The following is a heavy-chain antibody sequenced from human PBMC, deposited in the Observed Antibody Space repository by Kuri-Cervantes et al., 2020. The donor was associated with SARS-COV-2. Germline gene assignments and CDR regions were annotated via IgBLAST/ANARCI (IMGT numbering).Heavy chain of an antibody. D-gene: IGHD2-15*01. CDR3: ARGGYCSGGSCHSGSRYYYYYMDV. CDR1: GYTFTSYD. Sequence: SVKVFCKASGYTFTSYDISWVRQAPGQGLEWMGGIIPIFGTANYAQKFQGRVTITADESTSTAYMELSSLRSEDTAVYYCARGGYCSGGSCHSGSRYYYYYMDVWGKGTTVTVSS. V-gene: IGHV1-69*13. CDR2: IIPIFGTA. J-gene: IGHJ6*03.